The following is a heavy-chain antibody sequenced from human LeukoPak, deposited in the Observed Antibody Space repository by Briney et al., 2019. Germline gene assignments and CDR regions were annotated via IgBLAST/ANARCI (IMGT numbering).Heavy chain of an antibody. D-gene: IGHD3-22*01. CDR1: GFTFSSYG. CDR3: AKGLFGYYYDSSGYYDY. J-gene: IGHJ4*02. V-gene: IGHV3-23*01. CDR2: ISGSGGST. Sequence: GGSLRLSCAASGFTFSSYGMSWVRQAPGKGLEWVPAISGSGGSTYYADSVKGRFTISRDNSKNTLYLQMNSLRAEDTAVYYCAKGLFGYYYDSSGYYDYWGQGTLVTVSS.